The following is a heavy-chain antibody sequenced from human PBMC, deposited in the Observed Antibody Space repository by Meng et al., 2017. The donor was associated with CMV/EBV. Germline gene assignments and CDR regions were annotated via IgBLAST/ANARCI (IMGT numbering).Heavy chain of an antibody. D-gene: IGHD3-10*01. CDR1: GFIFSNYG. CDR3: AKVPGSLYLRSYYFDY. Sequence: GESLKISCAASGFIFSNYGMTWVRQGPGKRLEWASAISGSGDGTHFAESVKGRFTISRDNTQNTLYLQMNSLRAEDTAVYYCAKVPGSLYLRSYYFDYWGQGILVTVSS. CDR2: ISGSGDGT. V-gene: IGHV3-23*01. J-gene: IGHJ4*02.